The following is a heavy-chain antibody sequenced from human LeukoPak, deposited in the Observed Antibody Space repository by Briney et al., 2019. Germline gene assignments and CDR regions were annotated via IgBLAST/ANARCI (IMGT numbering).Heavy chain of an antibody. D-gene: IGHD1-26*01. J-gene: IGHJ4*02. V-gene: IGHV4-34*01. Sequence: SETLSLTCAVYGGSFSGYYWSWIRQPPGKGLEWIGSIYYSGSTYYNPSLKSRVTISVDTSKNQFSLKLSSVTAADTAVYYCAMPGGGSYYYFDYWGQGTLVTVSS. CDR3: AMPGGGSYYYFDY. CDR2: IYYSGST. CDR1: GGSFSGYY.